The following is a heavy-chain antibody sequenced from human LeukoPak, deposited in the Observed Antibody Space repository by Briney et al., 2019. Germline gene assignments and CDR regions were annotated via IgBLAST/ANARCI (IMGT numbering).Heavy chain of an antibody. J-gene: IGHJ4*02. D-gene: IGHD3-3*01. V-gene: IGHV3-48*04. Sequence: GGSLRLSCAASGFTFSTYSMNWVRQAPGKGLEWVSYISNSGSTIYYADSVKGRFTISRDNAKNSLYLQMNSLRAEDTAVYYCARDLGYDFWSGYYGPYYFDYWGQGTLVTVSS. CDR1: GFTFSTYS. CDR2: ISNSGSTI. CDR3: ARDLGYDFWSGYYGPYYFDY.